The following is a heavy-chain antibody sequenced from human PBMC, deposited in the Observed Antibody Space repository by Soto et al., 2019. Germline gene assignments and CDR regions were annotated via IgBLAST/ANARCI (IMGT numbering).Heavy chain of an antibody. CDR3: ARAYYYDSSGYYANFDY. V-gene: IGHV3-33*01. Sequence: GGSLRLSCAASGFTFGSYGMHWVRQAPGKGLEWVAVIWYDGSNKYYADSVKGRFTISRDNSKNTLYLQMNSLRAEDTAVYYCARAYYYDSSGYYANFDYWGQGTLVTVSS. CDR2: IWYDGSNK. D-gene: IGHD3-22*01. J-gene: IGHJ4*02. CDR1: GFTFGSYG.